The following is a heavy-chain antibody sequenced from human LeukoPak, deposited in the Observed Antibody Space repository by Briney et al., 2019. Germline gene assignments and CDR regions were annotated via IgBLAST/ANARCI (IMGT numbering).Heavy chain of an antibody. V-gene: IGHV3-53*01. J-gene: IGHJ4*02. CDR1: GLTVSGSY. CDR3: ARQAGYASGWKSDYFDL. Sequence: PGGSLRLSCAASGLTVSGSYMHWIRQPPGKGLQWVSLIYTGGTAYYADSVKGRFTISRDDSKNTLYLQMNSLRADDTAMYFCARQAGYASGWKSDYFDLWGQGTLVTVSS. D-gene: IGHD6-19*01. CDR2: IYTGGTA.